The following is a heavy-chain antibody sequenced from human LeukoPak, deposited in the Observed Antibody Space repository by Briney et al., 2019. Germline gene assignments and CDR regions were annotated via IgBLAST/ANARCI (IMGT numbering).Heavy chain of an antibody. CDR3: ARTSGYSYGSWVY. V-gene: IGHV4-59*01. D-gene: IGHD5-18*01. Sequence: PSETLSLTCTVSGGSISSYYWSWIRQPPGKGLERIGYIYYSGSTNYNPSLKSRVTISVDTSKNQFSLRLSSVTAADTAVYYCARTSGYSYGSWVYWGQGTLVTVSS. J-gene: IGHJ4*02. CDR1: GGSISSYY. CDR2: IYYSGST.